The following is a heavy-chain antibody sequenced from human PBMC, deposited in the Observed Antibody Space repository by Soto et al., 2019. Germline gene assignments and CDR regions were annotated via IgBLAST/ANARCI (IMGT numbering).Heavy chain of an antibody. CDR2: LTNTGDST. Sequence: EVQLLESGGALVQPGGSLRLSCAASGFTFSTYAMIWVRQAPGKGLEWVASLTNTGDSTHYPDSVKGRFTISRDNSKNTMYLQMSSLRAEDTAVYYCARGGPRDGYRDLDYWGQGTQVTVSS. V-gene: IGHV3-23*01. CDR3: ARGGPRDGYRDLDY. J-gene: IGHJ4*02. D-gene: IGHD5-18*01. CDR1: GFTFSTYA.